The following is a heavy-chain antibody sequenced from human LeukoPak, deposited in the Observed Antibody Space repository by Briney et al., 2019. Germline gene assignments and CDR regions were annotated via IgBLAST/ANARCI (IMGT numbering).Heavy chain of an antibody. CDR2: IYHSGST. Sequence: PSETLSLTCTVSGVSISSYYWSWIRQPPGKGLEWIGYIYHSGSTNYNPSLESRVTISRDTSKNQFSLKLNSVTAADTAVYYCARRTMNNFDYWGQGSLVTVSS. CDR1: GVSISSYY. V-gene: IGHV4-59*08. J-gene: IGHJ4*02. D-gene: IGHD1-1*01. CDR3: ARRTMNNFDY.